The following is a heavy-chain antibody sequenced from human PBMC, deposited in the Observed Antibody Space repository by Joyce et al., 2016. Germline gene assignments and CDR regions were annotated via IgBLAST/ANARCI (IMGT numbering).Heavy chain of an antibody. J-gene: IGHJ4*02. CDR3: AVRAGTYSFDC. D-gene: IGHD1-1*01. Sequence: EVQLVESGGGLVQPGGSLRLSCVASGLTFSDYSMNWVRQAPGKGLEWVSYINSGSSSIYYADSVKGRFTISRDNAKNSLYLQMNSLGAEDTAVDYCAVRAGTYSFDCWGQGTLVTVSS. V-gene: IGHV3-48*04. CDR1: GLTFSDYS. CDR2: INSGSSSI.